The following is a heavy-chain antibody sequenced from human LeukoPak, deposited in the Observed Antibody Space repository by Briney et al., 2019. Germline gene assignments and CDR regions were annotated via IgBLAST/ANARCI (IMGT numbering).Heavy chain of an antibody. Sequence: ASVKVSCKVSGYTLTELSMHWVRQAPGKGLEWMGGFDPEDGETIHAQKFQGRVTMTEDTSTDTVYMELSSLRSEDTAVYYCATAYSGSYSGLRNWFDPWGQGTLVTVSS. CDR1: GYTLTELS. V-gene: IGHV1-24*01. D-gene: IGHD1-26*01. CDR2: FDPEDGET. CDR3: ATAYSGSYSGLRNWFDP. J-gene: IGHJ5*02.